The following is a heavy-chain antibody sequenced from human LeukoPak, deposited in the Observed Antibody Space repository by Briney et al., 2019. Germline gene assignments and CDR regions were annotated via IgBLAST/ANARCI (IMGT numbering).Heavy chain of an antibody. J-gene: IGHJ6*03. V-gene: IGHV4-39*01. CDR2: IYYSGST. CDR3: ARRVYGDYVDYYYYYMDV. CDR1: GGSISSSSYY. Sequence: SETLSLTCTVSGGSISSSSYYWGWIRQPPGKGLEWIGSIYYSGSTYYNPSLKSRVTISVDTSKNQFSLKLSSVTAADTAVYYCARRVYGDYVDYYYYYMDVWGKGTTVT. D-gene: IGHD4-17*01.